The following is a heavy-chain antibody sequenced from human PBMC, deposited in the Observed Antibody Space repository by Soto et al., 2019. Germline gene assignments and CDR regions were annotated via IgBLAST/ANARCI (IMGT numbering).Heavy chain of an antibody. CDR2: IYSTGSP. J-gene: IGHJ4*02. V-gene: IGHV3-66*04. CDR3: EGHSHKDY. CDR1: GFTVGNNY. Sequence: PGGSLRLSCAASGFTVGNNYMSWVRQAPGKGLEWVSLIYSTGSPFYADSVKDRFIISRDSSKNTLYLQMNSLRVEDTAVYYCEGHSHKDYWGQGALVTVSS.